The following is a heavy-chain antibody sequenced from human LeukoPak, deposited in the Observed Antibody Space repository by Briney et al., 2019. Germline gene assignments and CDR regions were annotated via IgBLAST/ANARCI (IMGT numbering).Heavy chain of an antibody. Sequence: KSSETLSLTCAVSGGSISSGGYSWSWIRQHPGKGLEWIGYIYYSGSTYYNPSLKSRVTISVDTSKNQFSLKLSSVTAADTAVYYCARDWRQNYFDYWGQGTLVTVSS. V-gene: IGHV4-31*11. CDR3: ARDWRQNYFDY. D-gene: IGHD3-3*01. CDR2: IYYSGST. J-gene: IGHJ4*02. CDR1: GGSISSGGYS.